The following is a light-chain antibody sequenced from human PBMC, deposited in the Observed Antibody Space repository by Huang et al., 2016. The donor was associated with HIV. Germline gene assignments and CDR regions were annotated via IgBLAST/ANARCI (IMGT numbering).Light chain of an antibody. J-gene: IGKJ2*01. V-gene: IGKV3-11*01. Sequence: EIVLTQSPATLSLSPGERATLSCRASQSVSSYLAWYQQKPGQAPRLLIYDAANRATGVPARCSGSGAGTDFTLTISSLEPEDFAVYYCQQRGNWPPNTFGQGTKLEIK. CDR3: QQRGNWPPNT. CDR1: QSVSSY. CDR2: DAA.